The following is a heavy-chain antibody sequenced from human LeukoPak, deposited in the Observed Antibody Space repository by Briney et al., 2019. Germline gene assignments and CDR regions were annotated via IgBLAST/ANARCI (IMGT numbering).Heavy chain of an antibody. D-gene: IGHD2-2*01. CDR1: GYTFTSYD. Sequence: GAPVKVSCKASGYTFTSYDINWVRQATGQGLEWMGWMNPNSGNTGYAQKFQGRVTMTRNTSISTAYMELSSLRSEDTAVYYCVRGAMPKGGMGSVGYWGQGTLVTVSS. V-gene: IGHV1-8*01. J-gene: IGHJ4*02. CDR2: MNPNSGNT. CDR3: VRGAMPKGGMGSVGY.